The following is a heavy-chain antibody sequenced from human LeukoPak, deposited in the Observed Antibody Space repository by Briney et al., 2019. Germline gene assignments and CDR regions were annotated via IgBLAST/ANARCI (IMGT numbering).Heavy chain of an antibody. J-gene: IGHJ6*03. V-gene: IGHV1-8*03. CDR2: MNPNSGNT. CDR3: ARGGTMVRGVIGYYYYYMDV. CDR1: GYTFTSYD. D-gene: IGHD3-10*01. Sequence: ASVKVSCKASGYTFTSYDINWVRQATGQGLEWMGWMNPNSGNTGYAQKFQGRVTITRNTSISTAYMELSSLRSEDTAVYYCARGGTMVRGVIGYYYYYMDVWGKGTTVTISS.